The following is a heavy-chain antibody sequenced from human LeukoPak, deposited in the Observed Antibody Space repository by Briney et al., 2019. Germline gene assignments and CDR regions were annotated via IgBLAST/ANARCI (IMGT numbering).Heavy chain of an antibody. J-gene: IGHJ3*02. CDR1: GFTFSSYA. D-gene: IGHD2-21*01. CDR2: ISSSGSYI. Sequence: GGSLRLSCAASGFTFSSYAMSWVRQAPGKGLEWVSDISSSGSYIDYADSVKGRFTISRDNAKNSLFLQMNSLRVEDTAVYYCARSLIADGAFDIWGQGTMVTVSS. CDR3: ARSLIADGAFDI. V-gene: IGHV3-21*01.